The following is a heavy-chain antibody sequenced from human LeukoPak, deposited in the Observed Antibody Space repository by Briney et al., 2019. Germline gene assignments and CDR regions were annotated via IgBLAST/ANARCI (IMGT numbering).Heavy chain of an antibody. CDR3: ANTQGVDIVVVPGLY. Sequence: GGSLRLSCAASGFTFSSYGMSWVRQAPGKGLEWVSAISGSGGSTYYADSVKGRFTISRDNSKNTLYLQMNSLRAEDTAVYYCANTQGVDIVVVPGLYWGQGTLVTVSS. CDR1: GFTFSSYG. J-gene: IGHJ4*02. D-gene: IGHD2-2*01. CDR2: ISGSGGST. V-gene: IGHV3-23*01.